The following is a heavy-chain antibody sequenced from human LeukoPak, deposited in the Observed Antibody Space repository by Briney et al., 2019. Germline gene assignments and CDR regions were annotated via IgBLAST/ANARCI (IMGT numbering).Heavy chain of an antibody. CDR1: GGSISSGDYY. CDR3: ARVLVRGVMRFYFDY. J-gene: IGHJ4*02. D-gene: IGHD3-10*01. V-gene: IGHV4-30-4*01. CDR2: IYYSGST. Sequence: SETLSLTCTVSGGSISSGDYYWSWIRQPPGKGLEWIGYIYYSGSTYYNPSLKSRVTISVDTSKNQSSLKLSSVTAADTAVYYCARVLVRGVMRFYFDYWGQETLVTVSS.